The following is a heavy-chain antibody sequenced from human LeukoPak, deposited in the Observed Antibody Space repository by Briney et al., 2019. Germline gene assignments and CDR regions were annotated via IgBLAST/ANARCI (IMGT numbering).Heavy chain of an antibody. J-gene: IGHJ3*02. CDR1: GFTFSSYA. CDR3: AKPPKSSSSGRSGADPDAFDI. CDR2: ISGSGGST. Sequence: GRSLCLSCAASGFTFSSYAMSWVRQAPGKGLEWVSAISGSGGSTYYADSVKGRFTISRDYSKNTLYLQMNSLRAEDTGVYYCAKPPKSSSSGRSGADPDAFDIWGQGTMVTVSS. D-gene: IGHD6-19*01. V-gene: IGHV3-23*01.